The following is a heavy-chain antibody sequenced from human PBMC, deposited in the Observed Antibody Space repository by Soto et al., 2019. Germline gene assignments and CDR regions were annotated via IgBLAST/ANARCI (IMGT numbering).Heavy chain of an antibody. CDR2: ISYDGSNK. Sequence: GGSLRLSCAASGFTFSSYAMHWVRQAPGKGLEWVAVISYDGSNKYYADSVKGRFTISRDNSKNTLYLQMNSLRAEDTAVYYCARWGAAAARGSYGMDVWGQGTTVTVSS. J-gene: IGHJ6*02. D-gene: IGHD6-13*01. CDR1: GFTFSSYA. CDR3: ARWGAAAARGSYGMDV. V-gene: IGHV3-30-3*01.